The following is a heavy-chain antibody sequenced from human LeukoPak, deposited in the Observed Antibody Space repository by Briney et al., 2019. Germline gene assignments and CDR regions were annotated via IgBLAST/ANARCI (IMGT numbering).Heavy chain of an antibody. CDR3: AKRGYYYDSSGYYSRTYFDY. CDR1: GFTFSSYG. V-gene: IGHV3-30*18. Sequence: QPGRSLRLSCVVSGFTFSSYGMHWIRQAPGKGLEWVAVISYDGSNKYHADSVKGRFTISRDNSKNTLYLQMNSLRAEDTAVYYCAKRGYYYDSSGYYSRTYFDYWGQGTLVIVSS. CDR2: ISYDGSNK. D-gene: IGHD3-22*01. J-gene: IGHJ4*02.